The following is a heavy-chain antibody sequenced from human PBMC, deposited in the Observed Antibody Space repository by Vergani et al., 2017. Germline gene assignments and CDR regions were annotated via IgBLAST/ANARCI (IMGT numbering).Heavy chain of an antibody. CDR3: AREQAYIAAAGPMYRYYYYYMDV. J-gene: IGHJ6*03. Sequence: EVQLVESGGGLVQPGGSLRLSCAASGFTFSSYSMNWVRQAPGKGLEWVSYISSSSSTIYYADSVKGRFTISRDNAKNSLYLQMNSLRAEDTAVYYCAREQAYIAAAGPMYRYYYYYMDVWGKGTTVTVSS. CDR1: GFTFSSYS. D-gene: IGHD6-13*01. CDR2: ISSSSSTI. V-gene: IGHV3-48*04.